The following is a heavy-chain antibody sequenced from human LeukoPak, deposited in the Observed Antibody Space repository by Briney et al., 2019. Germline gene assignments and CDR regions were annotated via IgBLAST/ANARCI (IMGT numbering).Heavy chain of an antibody. CDR1: GGSISTTTYF. CDR3: ARAVRYYYGSWSMNWFDP. V-gene: IGHV4-39*07. J-gene: IGHJ5*02. Sequence: SETLSLTCTVSGGSISTTTYFWGWIRQPPGKGLEWIGSIYYTGNTYYNPSLKSRVTISVDTPRNQFSLKLNSVTAADTAVYYCARAVRYYYGSWSMNWFDPWGQGTLVTVSS. CDR2: IYYTGNT. D-gene: IGHD3-10*01.